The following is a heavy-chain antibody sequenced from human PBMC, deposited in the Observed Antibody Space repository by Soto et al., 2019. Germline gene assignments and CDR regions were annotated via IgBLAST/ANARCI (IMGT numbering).Heavy chain of an antibody. CDR1: GGSISSSSYY. CDR2: IYYSRST. D-gene: IGHD3-3*01. CDR3: ARDFGVVTNNYYYGMDV. J-gene: IGHJ6*02. V-gene: IGHV4-39*01. Sequence: SETLSLTCTVSGGSISSSSYYWGWIRQPPGKGLEWIGSIYYSRSTYYNPSLKSRVTISVDTSKNQFSLKLSSVTAADTAVYYCARDFGVVTNNYYYGMDVWGQGTTVTVSS.